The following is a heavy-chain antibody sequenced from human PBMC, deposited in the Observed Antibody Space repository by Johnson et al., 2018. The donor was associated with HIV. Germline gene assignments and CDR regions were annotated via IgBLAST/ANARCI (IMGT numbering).Heavy chain of an antibody. D-gene: IGHD1-7*01. CDR1: GFTFSSYD. CDR2: IGNAGDT. CDR3: AREAETKQLELQANDAFDI. V-gene: IGHV3-13*01. J-gene: IGHJ3*02. Sequence: VQLVESGGGLVKPGGSLRLSCAASGFTFSSYDMHWVRQATGKGLEWVSAIGNAGDTYYPGSVKGRVTIPSENAKNSLYLQMTSLRAEDTAVYYCAREAETKQLELQANDAFDIWGQGTMVTVSS.